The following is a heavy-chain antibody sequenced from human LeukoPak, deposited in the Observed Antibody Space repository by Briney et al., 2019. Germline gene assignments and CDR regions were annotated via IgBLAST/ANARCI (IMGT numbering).Heavy chain of an antibody. Sequence: TGRSLRLSCAASGFTFSFHAMHWVRQTPGKGLEWVAVFSFDGSNKYYADSVKGRFIISRDNSKNTLYLQMNSLRAEDTAMYYCARNRGVHNYDALDYWGQGTLVAVSS. CDR1: GFTFSFHA. V-gene: IGHV3-30*04. J-gene: IGHJ4*02. CDR3: ARNRGVHNYDALDY. CDR2: FSFDGSNK. D-gene: IGHD3-22*01.